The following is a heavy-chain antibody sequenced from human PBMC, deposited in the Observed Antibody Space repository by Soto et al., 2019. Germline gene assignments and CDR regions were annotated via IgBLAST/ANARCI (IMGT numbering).Heavy chain of an antibody. V-gene: IGHV5-51*01. J-gene: IGHJ3*01. CDR1: GYSFISYW. Sequence: PGESLKISCKGSGYSFISYWIGWVRQMPGKGLEWVGIIYPGDSNTRYSPSFQGQVTISADKSISTAYLQWISLKASDTAMYYCARPHIAGSAGAFDVWGQRTTVTVSS. CDR3: ARPHIAGSAGAFDV. D-gene: IGHD2-21*01. CDR2: IYPGDSNT.